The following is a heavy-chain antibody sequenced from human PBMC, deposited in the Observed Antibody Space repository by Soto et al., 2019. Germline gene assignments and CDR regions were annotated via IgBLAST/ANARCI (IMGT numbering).Heavy chain of an antibody. CDR2: ISYNGNT. J-gene: IGHJ4*02. CDR1: GYTFSSYG. V-gene: IGHV1-18*01. CDR3: GRDVWTTHGTPGDFDY. D-gene: IGHD4-17*01. Sequence: QVQLVQSGAEVKKPGASVTVSCKASGYTFSSYGISWARQAPGQGLEWMGWISYNGNTKYAQNFQGRVTMTTDTSTNTAYMELRSLRSDDTAGYYCGRDVWTTHGTPGDFDYWGQGTLVTVSS.